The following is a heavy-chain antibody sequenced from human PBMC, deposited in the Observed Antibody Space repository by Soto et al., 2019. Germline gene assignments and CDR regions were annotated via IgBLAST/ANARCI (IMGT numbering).Heavy chain of an antibody. D-gene: IGHD6-19*01. CDR1: GGSISYDHYH. V-gene: IGHV4-61*01. CDR2: IYYSGST. Sequence: SETLSLTCTVSGGSISYDHYHWTWIRQPPGKGLEWIGYIYYSGSTNYNPSLKSRVTISVDTSKNQFSLKLSSVTAADTAVYYCAGLGIAVAPSGFDPWGQGTLVTVSS. CDR3: AGLGIAVAPSGFDP. J-gene: IGHJ5*02.